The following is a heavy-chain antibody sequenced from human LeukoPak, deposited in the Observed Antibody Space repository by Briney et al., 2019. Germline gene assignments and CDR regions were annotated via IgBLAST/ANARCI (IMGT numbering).Heavy chain of an antibody. V-gene: IGHV3-66*01. CDR3: ALGLVTDY. J-gene: IGHJ4*02. CDR1: GFTFSSYE. Sequence: GGSLRLSCAASGFTFSSYEMNWVRQAPGKGLEWVSVIYSGGSTYYADSVKGRFTISRDNSKNTLYLQMNSLRVEDTAVYYCALGLVTDYWGQGTLVTVSS. CDR2: IYSGGST. D-gene: IGHD3-9*01.